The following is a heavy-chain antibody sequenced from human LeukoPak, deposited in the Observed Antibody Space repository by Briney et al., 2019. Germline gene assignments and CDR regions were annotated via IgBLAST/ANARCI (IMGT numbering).Heavy chain of an antibody. CDR2: IIPILGIA. CDR1: GCTFSSYA. V-gene: IGHV1-69*04. D-gene: IGHD3-22*01. J-gene: IGHJ4*02. Sequence: SVKVSCKASGCTFSSYAIIWVRQAPGQGLEWMGRIIPILGIANYAQKFQGRVTITADKSTSTAYMELSSLRSEDTAVYYCARLATYYYDSSGYYRDYWGQGTLVTVSS. CDR3: ARLATYYYDSSGYYRDY.